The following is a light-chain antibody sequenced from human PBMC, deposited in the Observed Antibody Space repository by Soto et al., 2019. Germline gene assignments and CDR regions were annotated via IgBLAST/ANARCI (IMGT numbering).Light chain of an antibody. CDR3: QQYGISPPCT. CDR1: QSGSSIY. J-gene: IGKJ2*02. Sequence: EIVLTQSPGTLSLSPGERATLSCRASQSGSSIYLAWYQQKPGQAPRLLIHGASSRATGIPDRFSGSGSGTDFTLTSSRLEPEDFAVYYCQQYGISPPCTFGQGTKLEIK. CDR2: GAS. V-gene: IGKV3-20*01.